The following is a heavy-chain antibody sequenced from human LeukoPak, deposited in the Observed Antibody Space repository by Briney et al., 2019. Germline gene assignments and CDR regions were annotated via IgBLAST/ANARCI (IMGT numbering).Heavy chain of an antibody. Sequence: SETLSLTCSVSGGSISSYYWRWIRQPPGKGLEWMGYIYYSGSTNYNPSLKSRVTISVDTSKNQFSLKLSAVTAADTAVYYRARGVDSSGYFDYWGQGTLVTVSS. V-gene: IGHV4-59*01. J-gene: IGHJ4*02. CDR2: IYYSGST. D-gene: IGHD3-22*01. CDR3: ARGVDSSGYFDY. CDR1: GGSISSYY.